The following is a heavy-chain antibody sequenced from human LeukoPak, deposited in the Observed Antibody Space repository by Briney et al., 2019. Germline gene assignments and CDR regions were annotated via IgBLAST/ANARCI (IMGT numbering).Heavy chain of an antibody. CDR3: ASLSSGAGFDV. CDR2: LHASEST. D-gene: IGHD3-22*01. J-gene: IGHJ3*01. Sequence: PSETLSLTCTVSGAYISNYYWTWVRQTAAQGLEWIGRLHASESTIYNPSLKSRVTMSLDTSKDQMSLTLTSVTAADSAIYYCASLSSGAGFDVWGQGTVVNVSS. V-gene: IGHV4-4*07. CDR1: GAYISNYY.